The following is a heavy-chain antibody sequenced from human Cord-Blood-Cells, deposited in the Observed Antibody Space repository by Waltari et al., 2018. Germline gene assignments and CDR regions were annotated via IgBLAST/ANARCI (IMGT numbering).Heavy chain of an antibody. J-gene: IGHJ4*02. D-gene: IGHD2-8*02. CDR1: GGTFSSYD. Sequence: QVQLVQSGAEVKKPGSSVKVSCKASGGTFSSYDISWVRQAPGQGLEWMGGIIPIFGTANYAQKFQGRVTITADKSTSTAYMELSSLRSEDTAVYYCARYDCTGGVCYYYFDYWGQGTLVTVSS. CDR3: ARYDCTGGVCYYYFDY. V-gene: IGHV1-69*06. CDR2: IIPIFGTA.